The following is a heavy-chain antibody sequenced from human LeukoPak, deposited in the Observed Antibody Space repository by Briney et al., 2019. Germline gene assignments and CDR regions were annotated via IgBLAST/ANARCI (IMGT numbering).Heavy chain of an antibody. CDR2: ISWDGGST. CDR1: GFTFDDYT. V-gene: IGHV3-43*01. Sequence: PGGSLRLSCAASGFTFDDYTMHWVRQAPGKGLEWVSLISWDGGSTYYADSVKGRFTISRDNSKNSLYLQMNSLRIEDTALYYCAKDIVPGRDGYNSFDYWGQGTLVTVSS. J-gene: IGHJ4*02. D-gene: IGHD5-24*01. CDR3: AKDIVPGRDGYNSFDY.